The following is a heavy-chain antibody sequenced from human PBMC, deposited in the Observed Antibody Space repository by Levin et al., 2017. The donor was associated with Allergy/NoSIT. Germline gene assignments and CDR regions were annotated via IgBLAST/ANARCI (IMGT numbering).Heavy chain of an antibody. V-gene: IGHV3-48*02. CDR1: GFTFSNYN. J-gene: IGHJ4*02. CDR3: VREGGWWPPYYFDY. CDR2: ISSNTRTI. Sequence: GESLKISCAASGFTFSNYNMNWVRQAPGKGLEWRSYISSNTRTIYYASSLKGRFTVPRDNAKNLLYLQMNSLRDDDTAVYYCVREGGWWPPYYFDYWGQGAPVTVSS. D-gene: IGHD2-15*01.